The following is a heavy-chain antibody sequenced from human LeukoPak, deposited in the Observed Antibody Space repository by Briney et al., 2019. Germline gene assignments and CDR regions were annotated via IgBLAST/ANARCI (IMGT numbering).Heavy chain of an antibody. CDR1: GGSFSGYY. CDR2: INHSGST. CDR3: ARGIGAAAAVVFDY. D-gene: IGHD6-13*01. V-gene: IGHV4-34*01. Sequence: KPSETLSLTCAVYGGSFSGYYWSWLRQPPGKGLEWIGEINHSGSTNYNPSLKSRVTISLDTSKNQFSLKLSSVTAADTAVYYCARGIGAAAAVVFDYWGQGTLVTVSS. J-gene: IGHJ4*02.